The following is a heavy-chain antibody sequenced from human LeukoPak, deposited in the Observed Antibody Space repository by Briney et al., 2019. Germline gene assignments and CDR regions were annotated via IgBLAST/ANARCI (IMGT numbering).Heavy chain of an antibody. Sequence: SETLSLTCIVSGVSISGYQWSWIRQPPGKGLQWIGYMYNNGSTDYNPSLKSRVTISGDTSKNQISRKLSSVTASDTALYYCATNAGPAALDAIDIWGLGTMVTVSS. CDR2: MYNNGST. CDR1: GVSISGYQ. J-gene: IGHJ3*02. D-gene: IGHD2-2*01. CDR3: ATNAGPAALDAIDI. V-gene: IGHV4-59*08.